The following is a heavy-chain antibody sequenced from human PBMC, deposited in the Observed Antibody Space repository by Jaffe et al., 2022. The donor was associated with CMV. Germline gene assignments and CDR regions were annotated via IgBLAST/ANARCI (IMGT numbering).Heavy chain of an antibody. CDR2: ISGTGSST. CDR3: AKDLSSFYDSSGYVFNV. D-gene: IGHD3-22*01. CDR1: EFTFSNYA. Sequence: EVQLLESGGGLVQPGGSLRLSCAASEFTFSNYAMSWVRQAPGKGLEWVSTISGTGSSTYYADSVEGRFTISRDNSKNTLYMEMNSLTAEDTALYYCAKDLSSFYDSSGYVFNVWGQGTMVTVSS. J-gene: IGHJ3*01. V-gene: IGHV3-23*01.